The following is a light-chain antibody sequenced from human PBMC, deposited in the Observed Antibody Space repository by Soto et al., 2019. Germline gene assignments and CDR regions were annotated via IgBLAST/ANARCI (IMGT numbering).Light chain of an antibody. CDR3: SSYAGSSII. V-gene: IGLV2-8*01. Sequence: QSVLTQPPSASGSPGQSVTISCTGTSGDVGAYNYDSWYQQHPGKAPKLMIYEVNKRPSGVPDRFFGTKSGNTASLIVSGLQAEDEADYYCSSYAGSSIIFGTGTKVTVL. CDR1: SGDVGAYNY. CDR2: EVN. J-gene: IGLJ1*01.